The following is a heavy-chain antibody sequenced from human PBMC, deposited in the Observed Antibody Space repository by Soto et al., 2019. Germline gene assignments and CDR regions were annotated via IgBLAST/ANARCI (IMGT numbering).Heavy chain of an antibody. V-gene: IGHV1-3*01. J-gene: IGHJ4*02. Sequence: ASVKVSCKASGYTFTSYAMHWVRQAPGQRLEWMGWINAGNGNTKYSQKFQGRVTITRDTSASTAYMELSSLRSEDTAVYYCARCEGYYGSGSYAVYWGQGTMVTLSS. CDR3: ARCEGYYGSGSYAVY. CDR2: INAGNGNT. D-gene: IGHD3-10*01. CDR1: GYTFTSYA.